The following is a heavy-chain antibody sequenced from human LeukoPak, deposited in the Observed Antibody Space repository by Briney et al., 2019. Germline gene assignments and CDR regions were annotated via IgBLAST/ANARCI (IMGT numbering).Heavy chain of an antibody. CDR1: GFTLSSYA. CDR3: ANSEFWSGIEYYYMDV. V-gene: IGHV3-23*01. J-gene: IGHJ6*03. Sequence: PGGSLRLSCAASGFTLSSYAMSWVRQAPGKGLEWVSAICGSGGSTYYADSVKSRFTISRDKSKNTLYLQMSSPRAEDTAVYYSANSEFWSGIEYYYMDVWGKGSNVTVSS. CDR2: ICGSGGST. D-gene: IGHD3-3*01.